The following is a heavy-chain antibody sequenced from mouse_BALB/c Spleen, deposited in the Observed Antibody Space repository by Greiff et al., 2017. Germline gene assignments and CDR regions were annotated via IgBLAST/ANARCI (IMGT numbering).Heavy chain of an antibody. J-gene: IGHJ4*01. CDR1: GFSLRTSGLG. D-gene: IGHD4-1*01. CDR2: IYWDDDK. Sequence: QVTLKVCGPGILQPSQTLSLTCSFSGFSLRTSGLGVSWIRQPSGKGLEWLAHIYWDDDKRYNPSLKSRLTISKDTSSNQVFLKITSVDTADTATYYCARRRGTGYAMDYWGQGTSVTVSS. V-gene: IGHV8-12*01. CDR3: ARRRGTGYAMDY.